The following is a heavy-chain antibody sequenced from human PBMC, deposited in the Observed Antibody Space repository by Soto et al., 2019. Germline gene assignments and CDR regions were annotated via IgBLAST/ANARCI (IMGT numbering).Heavy chain of an antibody. CDR3: ARVPLPSVAVADVYYFDY. CDR1: GFTFSSYA. Sequence: GGSLRLSCAASGFTFSSYAVSWVRQAPGKGPEWISSISGSGSTIYYADSVKGRFTISRDNSKNTLYLQMSSLRAEDTAMYYCARVPLPSVAVADVYYFDYWGQGTLVTVSS. CDR2: ISGSGSTI. J-gene: IGHJ4*02. V-gene: IGHV3-23*01. D-gene: IGHD6-19*01.